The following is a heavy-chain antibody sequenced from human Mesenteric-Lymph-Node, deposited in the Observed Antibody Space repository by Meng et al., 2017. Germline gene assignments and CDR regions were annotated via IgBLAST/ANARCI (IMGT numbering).Heavy chain of an antibody. V-gene: IGHV6-1*01. J-gene: IGHJ4*02. Sequence: QQSGPVLWKRPQTRSLPSAVSWDSVSTNSAARNWIRQSPSGGLECLGRTYYKSKWYNDYAESVKSRITINPDTSKNQFSLQLNSVTPEDTAVYYCARDPAAFDFWGQGILVTVSS. CDR3: ARDPAAFDF. D-gene: IGHD6-25*01. CDR2: TYYKSKWYN. CDR1: WDSVSTNSAA.